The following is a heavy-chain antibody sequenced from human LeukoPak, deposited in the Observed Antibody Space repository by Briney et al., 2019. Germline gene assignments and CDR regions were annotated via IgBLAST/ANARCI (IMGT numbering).Heavy chain of an antibody. Sequence: ASVKVSCKASGYTFTSYDINWVQQATGQGLEWMGWMNPNSGNTGYAQKFQGRVTMTRNTSISTAYMELSSLRSEDTAVYYCLAMGGGYDFSSDWGQGTLVTVSS. CDR2: MNPNSGNT. V-gene: IGHV1-8*01. CDR1: GYTFTSYD. J-gene: IGHJ4*02. D-gene: IGHD5-12*01. CDR3: LAMGGGYDFSSD.